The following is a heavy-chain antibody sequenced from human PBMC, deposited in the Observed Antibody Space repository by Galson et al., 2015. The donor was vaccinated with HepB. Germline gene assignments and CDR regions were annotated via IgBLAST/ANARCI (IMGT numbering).Heavy chain of an antibody. J-gene: IGHJ4*02. CDR1: GGSISSGSYY. D-gene: IGHD4-23*01. Sequence: TLSLTCTVSGGSISSGSYYWSWIRQPAGKGLEWIGRIYTSGSTNYNPSLKSRVTMSVDTSKNQFSLKLSSVTAADTAVYYCASGGGNLEMFDYWGQGTLVTVSS. CDR3: ASGGGNLEMFDY. CDR2: IYTSGST. V-gene: IGHV4-61*02.